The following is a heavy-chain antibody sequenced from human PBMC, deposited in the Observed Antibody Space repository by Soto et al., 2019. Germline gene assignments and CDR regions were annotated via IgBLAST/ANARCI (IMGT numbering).Heavy chain of an antibody. D-gene: IGHD3-3*01. Sequence: SETLSLTCTVSGGSISSGGYYWSWIRQHPGKGLEWIGYIYYSGSTYYNPSLKSRVTISVDTSKNQFSLKLSSVTAADTAVYYCARAAPLGVVPLGWFDPWGQGTLVTVSS. CDR1: GGSISSGGYY. CDR2: IYYSGST. CDR3: ARAAPLGVVPLGWFDP. J-gene: IGHJ5*02. V-gene: IGHV4-31*03.